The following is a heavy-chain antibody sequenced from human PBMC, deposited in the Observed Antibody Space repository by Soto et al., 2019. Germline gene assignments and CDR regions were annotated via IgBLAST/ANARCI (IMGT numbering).Heavy chain of an antibody. CDR2: IIPIFGTA. CDR1: GGTFSSYA. V-gene: IGHV1-69*13. CDR3: ASHLPYYDFWSGYYTGNYSYYYYYGMDV. J-gene: IGHJ6*02. Sequence: SVKVSCKASGGTFSSYAISWVRQAPGQGLEWMGGIIPIFGTANYAQKFQGRVTITADESTSTAYMELSSLRSEDTAVYYCASHLPYYDFWSGYYTGNYSYYYYYGMDVWGQGTTVTVSS. D-gene: IGHD3-3*01.